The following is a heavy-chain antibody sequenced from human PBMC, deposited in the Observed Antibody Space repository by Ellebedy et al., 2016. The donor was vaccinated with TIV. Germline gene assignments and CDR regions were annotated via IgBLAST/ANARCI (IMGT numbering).Heavy chain of an antibody. Sequence: AASVTVSCKASGYTFTSYYMHWVRQAPGQGLEWMGIINPSGGSTSYAQKLQGRVTMTRDTSTSTVYMELSSLRSEDTAVYYCARDCDLYGDYNSGEFSWYFDLWGRGTLVTVSS. CDR2: INPSGGST. J-gene: IGHJ2*01. V-gene: IGHV1-46*04. CDR3: ARDCDLYGDYNSGEFSWYFDL. CDR1: GYTFTSYY. D-gene: IGHD4-17*01.